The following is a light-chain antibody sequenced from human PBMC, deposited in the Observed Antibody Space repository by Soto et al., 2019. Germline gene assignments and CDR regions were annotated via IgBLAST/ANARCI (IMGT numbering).Light chain of an antibody. CDR3: QQANSFPLT. J-gene: IGKJ5*01. V-gene: IGKV1-12*01. CDR2: GAS. CDR1: QGISRW. Sequence: DIQMTQSPSFVSASVGGRVTITCRASQGISRWLAWYQQRPGKAPELLIYGASSLQSGVPSRFSGSGSRTDFTLTISSLQPEDFATYYCQQANSFPLTVGQGTRLEIK.